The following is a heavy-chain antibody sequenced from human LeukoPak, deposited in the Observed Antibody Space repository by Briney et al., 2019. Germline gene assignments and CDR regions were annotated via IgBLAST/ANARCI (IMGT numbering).Heavy chain of an antibody. CDR3: AGNYGSQFGFLGGWDQ. J-gene: IGHJ1*01. V-gene: IGHV1-69*05. Sequence: GASVKVSCKASGGTFSSYAISWVRQAPGQGLEWMGGIIPIFGTANYAQRFQGRVTITTDESTSTAYMELSSLRSEDTAVYYCAGNYGSQFGFLGGWDQWGQGTPVTVSS. CDR2: IIPIFGTA. D-gene: IGHD3-3*01. CDR1: GGTFSSYA.